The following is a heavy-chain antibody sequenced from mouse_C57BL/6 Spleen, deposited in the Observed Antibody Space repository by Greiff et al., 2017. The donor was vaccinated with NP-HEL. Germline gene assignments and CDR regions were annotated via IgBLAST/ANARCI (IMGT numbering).Heavy chain of an antibody. CDR1: GYSITSGYY. J-gene: IGHJ2*01. Sequence: EVKLMESGPGLVKPSQSLSLTCSVTGYSITSGYYWNWIRQFPGNKLEWMGYISYDGSNNYNPSLKNRISITRDTSKNQFFLKLNSVTTEDTATYYCARFGNGFDYWGQGTTLTVSS. V-gene: IGHV3-6*01. D-gene: IGHD2-1*01. CDR2: ISYDGSN. CDR3: ARFGNGFDY.